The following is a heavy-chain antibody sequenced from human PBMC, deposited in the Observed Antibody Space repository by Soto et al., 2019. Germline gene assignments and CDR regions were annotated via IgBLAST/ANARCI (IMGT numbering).Heavy chain of an antibody. J-gene: IGHJ6*02. D-gene: IGHD2-8*01. CDR3: ARRCTNGVCYMGDYYYGMDV. CDR2: IIPIFGTA. CDR1: GGTFSSYA. V-gene: IGHV1-69*13. Sequence: SVKVSCKASGGTFSSYAISWVRQAPGQGLEWMGGIIPIFGTANYAQKFQGRVTITADESTSTAYMELSSLRSEDTAVYYCARRCTNGVCYMGDYYYGMDVWGQGTTVTVSS.